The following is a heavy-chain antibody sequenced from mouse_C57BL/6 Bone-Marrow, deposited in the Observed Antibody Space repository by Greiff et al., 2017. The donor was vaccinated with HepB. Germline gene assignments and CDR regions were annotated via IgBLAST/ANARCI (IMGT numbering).Heavy chain of an antibody. J-gene: IGHJ4*01. V-gene: IGHV3-6*01. CDR2: ISYDGSN. Sequence: DVKLQESGPGLVKPSQSLSLTCSVTGYSITSGYYWNWIRQFPGNKLEWMGYISYDGSNNYNPSLKNRISITRDTSKNQFFLKLNSVTTEDTATYYCARGRLYDYDVGNYYAMDYWGQGTSVTVSS. CDR1: GYSITSGYY. CDR3: ARGRLYDYDVGNYYAMDY. D-gene: IGHD2-4*01.